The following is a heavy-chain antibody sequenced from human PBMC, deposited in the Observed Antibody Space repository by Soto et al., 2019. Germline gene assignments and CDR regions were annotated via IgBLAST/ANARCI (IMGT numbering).Heavy chain of an antibody. V-gene: IGHV3-21*01. D-gene: IGHD3-22*01. CDR3: ERADYFESSVYYFSGWFDP. Sequence: GSLVLGCTASGFSFSAYAMNWVRQAAGKGLEWVSSISSSSSSIYYADSVKGRFTISRDNAKTSLYLQMNSLRAEDTAVYYCERADYFESSVYYFSGWFDPWGQGTLVTVYS. CDR1: GFSFSAYA. J-gene: IGHJ5*02. CDR2: ISSSSSSI.